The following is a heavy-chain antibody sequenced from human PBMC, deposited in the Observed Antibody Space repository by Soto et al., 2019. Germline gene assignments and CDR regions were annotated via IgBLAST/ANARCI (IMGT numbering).Heavy chain of an antibody. J-gene: IGHJ4*02. CDR3: VSFTSGVVH. D-gene: IGHD3-3*01. V-gene: IGHV3-72*01. Sequence: DVQLVESGGGLVQPGGSLRLSCAASGFSFSDHYMDWVRQAPGKGLEWVGRTRNKAEKYTTEYAASVKGRFTILRDDSTMSLFLQMNSLRTEDTAVYYCVSFTSGVVHWGQGTLVTVSS. CDR1: GFSFSDHY. CDR2: TRNKAEKYTT.